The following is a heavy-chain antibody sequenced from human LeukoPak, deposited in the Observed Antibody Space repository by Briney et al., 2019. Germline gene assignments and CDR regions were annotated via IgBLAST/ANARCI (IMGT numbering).Heavy chain of an antibody. CDR1: GGSISSYY. Sequence: SETLSLTCTVPGGSISSYYWSWIRQPPGKGLEWIGYIYYSGSTNYNPSLKSRVTISVDTSKNQFSLKLSSVTAADTAVYYCARSLYGDYEDNFDYWGQGTLVTVSS. CDR2: IYYSGST. D-gene: IGHD4-17*01. J-gene: IGHJ4*02. V-gene: IGHV4-59*01. CDR3: ARSLYGDYEDNFDY.